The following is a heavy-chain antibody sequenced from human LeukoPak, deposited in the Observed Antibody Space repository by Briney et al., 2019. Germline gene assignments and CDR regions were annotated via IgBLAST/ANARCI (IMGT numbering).Heavy chain of an antibody. D-gene: IGHD7-27*01. V-gene: IGHV4-59*02. CDR2: IHHSGNS. J-gene: IGHJ5*02. CDR3: TRGHWGLQS. Sequence: SETLSLTCTVSGASVTDYYWSWIRQSPGKGLEWISYIHHSGNSDYNPSLRSRVTTSLDTSKDQFSLNLISVTAADTAVYYCTRGHWGLQSWSQGTLVTVSS. CDR1: GASVTDYY.